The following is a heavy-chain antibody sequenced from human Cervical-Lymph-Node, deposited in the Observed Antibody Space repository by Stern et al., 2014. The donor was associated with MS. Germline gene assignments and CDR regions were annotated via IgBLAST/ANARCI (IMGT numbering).Heavy chain of an antibody. CDR1: GFTFSTYA. Sequence: VQLVESGGGVVQPGRSLSLSCVASGFTFSTYAMPWVRLAPGKGLEWVAFVSYDGTQRNSTDSVKARFTISRDNSKNTLYLHMNSLRDEDTAVYFCARGGRGVGLEYWGQGALVTVSS. D-gene: IGHD3-10*01. J-gene: IGHJ4*02. CDR3: ARGGRGVGLEY. CDR2: VSYDGTQR. V-gene: IGHV3-30-3*01.